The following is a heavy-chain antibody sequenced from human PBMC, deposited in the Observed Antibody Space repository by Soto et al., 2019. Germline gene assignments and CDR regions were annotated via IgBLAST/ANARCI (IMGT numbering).Heavy chain of an antibody. CDR3: AKRILEYSSSPHFDY. Sequence: PGGSLRLSCAASGFTFRTFAMHWVRQAPGKGLEWVSVICSSSSFIHHADSVKGRFTISRDDAKKTLYLQMNNLRAEDTAVYYCAKRILEYSSSPHFDYWGQGTLVTVSS. V-gene: IGHV3-21*01. CDR1: GFTFRTFA. J-gene: IGHJ4*02. D-gene: IGHD6-6*01. CDR2: ICSSSSFI.